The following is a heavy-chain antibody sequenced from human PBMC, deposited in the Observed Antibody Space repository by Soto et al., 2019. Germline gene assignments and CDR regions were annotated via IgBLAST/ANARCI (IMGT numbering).Heavy chain of an antibody. J-gene: IGHJ4*02. Sequence: SGGSLRLSCVGSGFAFSTYAMNWVRLAPGKGLEWISFISRGGTTTHYADSVKGRFSISRDDAKNSLYLDMSSLRDEDTAVYYCVRDPDGINDFDYWGQGTLVTVSS. D-gene: IGHD1-1*01. CDR3: VRDPDGINDFDY. CDR2: ISRGGTTT. CDR1: GFAFSTYA. V-gene: IGHV3-48*02.